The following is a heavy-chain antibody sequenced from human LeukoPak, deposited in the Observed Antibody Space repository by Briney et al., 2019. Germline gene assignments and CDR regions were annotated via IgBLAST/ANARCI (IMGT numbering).Heavy chain of an antibody. D-gene: IGHD5-12*01. Sequence: ASVKVSCKASGYTFTSYGISWVRQAPGQGLEWMGWISAYNGNTNYAQKLQGRVTMTTDTSTSTAYMKLRSLRSDDTAVYYCARDTSGYDYYYYGMDVWGKGTTVTVSS. CDR2: ISAYNGNT. V-gene: IGHV1-18*04. CDR1: GYTFTSYG. CDR3: ARDTSGYDYYYYGMDV. J-gene: IGHJ6*04.